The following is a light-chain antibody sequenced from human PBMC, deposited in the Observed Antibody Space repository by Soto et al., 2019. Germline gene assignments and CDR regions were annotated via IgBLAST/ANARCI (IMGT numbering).Light chain of an antibody. CDR2: ATD. Sequence: DIHMTLSPSSLSASIGDRVTITCRASQTITNYLNLYQQQSGKAPKLLIYATDTLQSGVPSRFSGSGSGTDYTLTINSLQPEDFATYYCKQSYNTPQPFGQGTKV. J-gene: IGKJ1*01. CDR3: KQSYNTPQP. V-gene: IGKV1-39*01. CDR1: QTITNY.